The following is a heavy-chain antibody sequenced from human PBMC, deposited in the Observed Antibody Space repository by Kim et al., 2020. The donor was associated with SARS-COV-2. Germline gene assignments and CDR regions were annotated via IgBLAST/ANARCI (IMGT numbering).Heavy chain of an antibody. V-gene: IGHV1-69*01. J-gene: IGHJ3*02. D-gene: IGHD3-10*01. Sequence: AQEFQGRVTITADESTSTAYMELSSLRSEDTAVYYCARKYYGSGYDAFDIWGQGTMVTVYS. CDR3: ARKYYGSGYDAFDI.